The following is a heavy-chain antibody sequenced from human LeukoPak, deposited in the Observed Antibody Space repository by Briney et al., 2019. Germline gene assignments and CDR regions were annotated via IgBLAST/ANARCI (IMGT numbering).Heavy chain of an antibody. CDR3: ARATVGATPSYYFDY. Sequence: ASVKVSCKASGGTFRSYAISWVRQAPGQGLEWMGGIIPIFGTANYAQKFQGRVTITADKSTSTAYMELSSLRSEDTAVYYCARATVGATPSYYFDYWGQGTLVTVSS. J-gene: IGHJ4*02. D-gene: IGHD1-26*01. CDR1: GGTFRSYA. V-gene: IGHV1-69*06. CDR2: IIPIFGTA.